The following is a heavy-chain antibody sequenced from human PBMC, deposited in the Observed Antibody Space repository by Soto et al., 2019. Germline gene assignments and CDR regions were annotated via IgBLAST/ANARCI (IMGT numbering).Heavy chain of an antibody. J-gene: IGHJ1*01. V-gene: IGHV3-15*01. CDR2: IKSKKDGGET. Sequence: EVLLVESGGGLVEPGGSLRLSCAASGFTFSNAWLGWVRQAPGKGLEWVARIKSKKDGGETDFAAPVKGRFAISRDDSKNTLYLQMNSLKTEDTAVYFCITDYYDATGYYGYFQYWGQGTLLTVSS. CDR3: ITDYYDATGYYGYFQY. CDR1: GFTFSNAW. D-gene: IGHD3-22*01.